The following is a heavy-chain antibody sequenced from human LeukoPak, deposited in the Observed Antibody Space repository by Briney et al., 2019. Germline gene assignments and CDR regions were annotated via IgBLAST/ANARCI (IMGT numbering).Heavy chain of an antibody. Sequence: GGSLRLSCAASGLTFSGYWMSWVRQAPGKGLGWVSSINNDGSATNYVGSVKGRFTISRDNAKNSLSLFMQMNSLRVEDTAVYYCAREGRGAFDYWGQGTLVTVSS. CDR3: AREGRGAFDY. V-gene: IGHV3-7*04. CDR2: INNDGSAT. CDR1: GLTFSGYW. D-gene: IGHD1-26*01. J-gene: IGHJ4*02.